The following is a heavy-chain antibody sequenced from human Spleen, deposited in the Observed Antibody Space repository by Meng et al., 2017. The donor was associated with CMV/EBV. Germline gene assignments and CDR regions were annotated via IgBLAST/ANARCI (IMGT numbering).Heavy chain of an antibody. J-gene: IGHJ6*02. CDR3: ARATFNDYYYHGLDV. D-gene: IGHD5-24*01. Sequence: GESLKISCAASGFAFRNYAMTWVRQAPGEGLEWVSTISGSGGATYYVDSVKGRYTISRDNSKNILFLHMAGLRAEDTALYYCARATFNDYYYHGLDVWGQGTTVTAP. CDR1: GFAFRNYA. CDR2: ISGSGGAT. V-gene: IGHV3-23*01.